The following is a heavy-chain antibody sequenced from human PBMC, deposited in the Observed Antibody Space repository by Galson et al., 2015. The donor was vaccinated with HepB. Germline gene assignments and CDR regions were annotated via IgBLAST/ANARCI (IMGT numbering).Heavy chain of an antibody. J-gene: IGHJ4*02. CDR3: ALPGSYCWPD. V-gene: IGHV3-7*03. CDR1: GFTFRDHW. D-gene: IGHD2-21*02. CDR2: INPDGSGK. Sequence: SLRLSCAASGFTFRDHWMSWLRQAPGKGLEWVATINPDGSGKYYVDSVKGRFAISRDNAKSSLDLQMNSLRVDDSAVYYCALPGSYCWPDWGQGVLVTVSS.